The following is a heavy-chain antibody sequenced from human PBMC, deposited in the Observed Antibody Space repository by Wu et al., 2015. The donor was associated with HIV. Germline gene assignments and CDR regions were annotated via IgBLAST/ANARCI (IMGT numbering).Heavy chain of an antibody. CDR1: GDTFNSYA. V-gene: IGHV1-69*13. CDR2: IFPMFGTT. J-gene: IGHJ4*01. Sequence: QVHLVQSGPEVKKPGSSVKVSCKASGDTFNSYAISWVRQAPGQGLEWMGRIFPMFGTTNYAQKFQDRVTITADESTSMAYMQLNSLRSEDTAVFYCVRDGVDSSMTTRIDWGQGTLVTVSS. D-gene: IGHD3-3*01. CDR3: VRDGVDSSMTTRID.